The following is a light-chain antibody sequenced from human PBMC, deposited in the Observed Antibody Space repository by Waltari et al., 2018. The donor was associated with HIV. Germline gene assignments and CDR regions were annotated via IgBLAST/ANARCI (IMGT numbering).Light chain of an antibody. CDR3: QQYNRYPLP. CDR1: QGIRIY. Sequence: DIQMTQSPSSLSACVGDRVTITCRASQGIRIYLAWFQQKPGKATKSLIYAASSLQSGVPSKFIGSGYGTDFTLPSISLQPEGPATYYCQQYNRYPLPFGGGTTVQI. CDR2: AAS. J-gene: IGKJ4*01. V-gene: IGKV1-16*02.